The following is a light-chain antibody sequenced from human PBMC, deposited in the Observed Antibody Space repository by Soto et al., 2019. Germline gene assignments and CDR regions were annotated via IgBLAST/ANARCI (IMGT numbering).Light chain of an antibody. J-gene: IGKJ5*01. Sequence: EIVLTQSPGTLSLSPGERATLSCRASQTINNNVAWYQLKDGQVPRLLIYGASTRATDIPARFSGSGSGTDFTLTINRLEPEDFAVYYCQQYANSPITFGQGTRLEIK. V-gene: IGKV3-20*01. CDR3: QQYANSPIT. CDR1: QTINNN. CDR2: GAS.